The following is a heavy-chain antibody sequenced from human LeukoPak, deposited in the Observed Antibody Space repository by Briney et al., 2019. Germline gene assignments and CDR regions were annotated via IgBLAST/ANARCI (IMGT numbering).Heavy chain of an antibody. Sequence: SETLSLTCAVSGGSISSYFWTWIQQPPGKGLQWLGYVYHTGSTNYNPSLKSRVTMSVDTSKNQFSLKLKSVTAADTAMYYCARPRRNYGDQPLYYFDYWGQGTLVTVSS. CDR3: ARPRRNYGDQPLYYFDY. V-gene: IGHV4-59*01. J-gene: IGHJ4*02. CDR2: VYHTGST. CDR1: GGSISSYF. D-gene: IGHD4-17*01.